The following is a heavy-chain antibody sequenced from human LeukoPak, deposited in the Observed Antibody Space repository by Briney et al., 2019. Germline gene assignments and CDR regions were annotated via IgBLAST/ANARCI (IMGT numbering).Heavy chain of an antibody. CDR1: GFTVSSNY. V-gene: IGHV3-66*01. Sequence: PGGSLRLSCAASGFTVSSNYMSWVRQAPGKGLEWVSVIYSGGSTYYADSVKGRFTISRDNSKNTLYLQMNSLRAEDTAVYYCAQSEDYGSGSPEGFDYWGQGTLVTVSS. D-gene: IGHD3-10*01. CDR2: IYSGGST. J-gene: IGHJ4*02. CDR3: AQSEDYGSGSPEGFDY.